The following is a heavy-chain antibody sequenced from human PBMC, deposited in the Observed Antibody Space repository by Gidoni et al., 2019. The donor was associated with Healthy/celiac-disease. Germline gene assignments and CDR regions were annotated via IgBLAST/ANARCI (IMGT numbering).Heavy chain of an antibody. CDR2: IIPILGIA. V-gene: IGHV1-69*08. CDR3: ARDVSHDAFDI. J-gene: IGHJ3*02. Sequence: QVQLVQSGAEVKTPGSSVKVSCKASGGTFSSYTISWVRQAPGQGLEWMGRIIPILGIANYAQKFQGRVTITADKSTSTAYMELSSLRSEDTAVYYCARDVSHDAFDIWGQGTMVTVSS. CDR1: GGTFSSYT.